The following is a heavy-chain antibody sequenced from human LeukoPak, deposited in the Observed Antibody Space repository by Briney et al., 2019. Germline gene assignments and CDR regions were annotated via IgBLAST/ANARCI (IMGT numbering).Heavy chain of an antibody. CDR3: AREDKRAYYDILTGYYIEYYFDY. V-gene: IGHV4-59*01. J-gene: IGHJ4*02. D-gene: IGHD3-9*01. CDR1: GGSISSYY. CDR2: IYYSGST. Sequence: SETLSLTCTVSGGSISSYYRSWIRQPPGKGLEWIGYIYYSGSTNYNPSLKSRVTISVDTSKNQLSLKLSSVTAADTAVYYCAREDKRAYYDILTGYYIEYYFDYWGQGTLVTVSS.